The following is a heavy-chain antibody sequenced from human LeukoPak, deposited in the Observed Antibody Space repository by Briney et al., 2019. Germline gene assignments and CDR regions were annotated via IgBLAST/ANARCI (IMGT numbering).Heavy chain of an antibody. CDR3: ARDRPYSSSLNYYYGMDV. CDR2: VSGSSSYI. Sequence: GGSLRLSCAASGFTFSSYSMSWVRQAPGKGLEWVSSVSGSSSYIYYADSVKGRFTISRDNAKNSVYLQMNSLRAEDTAVYYCARDRPYSSSLNYYYGMDVWGQGTTVTVSS. V-gene: IGHV3-21*01. CDR1: GFTFSSYS. D-gene: IGHD6-6*01. J-gene: IGHJ6*02.